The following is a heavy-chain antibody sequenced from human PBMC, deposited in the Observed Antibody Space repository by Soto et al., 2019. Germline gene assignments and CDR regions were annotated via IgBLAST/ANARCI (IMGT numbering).Heavy chain of an antibody. V-gene: IGHV4-59*01. Sequence: KPSETLSLTCTVSGGSISSYYWSWIRQPPGKGLEWIGYIYYSGSTNYNPSLKSRVTISVDTSKNQFSLKLSSVTAADTAVYYCARDQVINQPNDAFDIWGQGTMVTVSS. CDR1: GGSISSYY. CDR2: IYYSGST. CDR3: ARDQVINQPNDAFDI. D-gene: IGHD2-21*01. J-gene: IGHJ3*02.